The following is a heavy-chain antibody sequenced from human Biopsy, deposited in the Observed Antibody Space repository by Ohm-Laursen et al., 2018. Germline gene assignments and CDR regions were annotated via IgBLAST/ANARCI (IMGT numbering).Heavy chain of an antibody. D-gene: IGHD2-2*01. Sequence: GASVKVSCKASGFPFTRYYMHWVRQAPGQGLEWMGWINPKSGDTDYPQNFQGRVSMTRDTSISTAYMDLSRLRSDDTAVYYCARGRRHCSGTCSRWYFDLWGRGTLVTVSS. J-gene: IGHJ2*01. CDR3: ARGRRHCSGTCSRWYFDL. CDR1: GFPFTRYY. V-gene: IGHV1-2*02. CDR2: INPKSGDT.